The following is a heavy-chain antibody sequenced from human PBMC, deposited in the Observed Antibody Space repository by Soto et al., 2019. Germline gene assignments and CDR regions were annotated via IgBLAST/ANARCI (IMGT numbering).Heavy chain of an antibody. V-gene: IGHV3-30-3*01. Sequence: QVQLVESGGGVVQPGRSLRLSCAASGFTFSSYAMHWVRQAPGKGLEWVAVISYDGSNKYYADSVKGRFTISRDNSKNTLYLQMNSLRAEDTAVYYCARGCGGSSCVHYGMDVWGQGTTVTVSS. J-gene: IGHJ6*02. CDR1: GFTFSSYA. CDR2: ISYDGSNK. D-gene: IGHD6-13*01. CDR3: ARGCGGSSCVHYGMDV.